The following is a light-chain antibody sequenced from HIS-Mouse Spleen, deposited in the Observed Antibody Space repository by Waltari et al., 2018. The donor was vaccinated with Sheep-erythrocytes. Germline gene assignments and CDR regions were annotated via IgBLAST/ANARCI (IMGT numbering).Light chain of an antibody. CDR1: SSHCGGYNY. V-gene: IGLV2-11*01. CDR3: CSYAGSYNHV. Sequence: QSALTQPRSVSGSPGQSVTISCTGTSSHCGGYNYVPWYQQHPGKAPKLMIYDVSKRPSGVPDRFSGSKSGNTASLTISGLQAEDEADYYCCSYAGSYNHVFATGTKVTVL. J-gene: IGLJ1*01. CDR2: DVS.